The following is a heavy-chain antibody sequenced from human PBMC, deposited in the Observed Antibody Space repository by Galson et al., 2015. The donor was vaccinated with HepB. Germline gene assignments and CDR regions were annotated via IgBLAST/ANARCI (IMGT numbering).Heavy chain of an antibody. CDR2: IYSNGNS. J-gene: IGHJ5*02. D-gene: IGHD2-21*01. CDR3: ARGDCGVSCPKFNWLDP. CDR1: GGSISSGSYY. Sequence: LSLTCTVSGGSISSGSYYWTWIRQPAGKRLEWIGRIYSNGNSNTNPSLESRVSISLDTSKNQFSLRLSSVTAADTAVYYCARGDCGVSCPKFNWLDPWGQGILVTVSS. V-gene: IGHV4-61*02.